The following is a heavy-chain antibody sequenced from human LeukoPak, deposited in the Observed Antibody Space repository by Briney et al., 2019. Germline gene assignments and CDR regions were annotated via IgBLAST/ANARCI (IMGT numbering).Heavy chain of an antibody. CDR2: INHSGST. CDR1: GGSFSGYY. D-gene: IGHD3-10*01. J-gene: IGHJ4*02. CDR3: ARLIGSYYADY. Sequence: SETLSLTCAVYGGSFSGYYWSWIRQPPGKRLEWIGEINHSGSTNYNPSLKSRVTMSIYTSKNHLSLKVTSVTAADTAVYYCARLIGSYYADYWGQGTLVTVSS. V-gene: IGHV4-34*01.